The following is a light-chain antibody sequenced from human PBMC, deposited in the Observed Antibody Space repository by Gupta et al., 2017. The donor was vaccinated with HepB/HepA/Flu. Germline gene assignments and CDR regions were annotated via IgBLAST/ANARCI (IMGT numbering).Light chain of an antibody. Sequence: IVMTQSPATLSVSPGERATLSCRASQSVTSNLAWYQQTPGQAPGLLIFGASTRATSIPARFSGSGSGTEFTLTINSLQSEDFVIYYCQQDNEWPLTFGQGTKLEIK. CDR2: GAS. V-gene: IGKV3-15*01. CDR3: QQDNEWPLT. CDR1: QSVTSN. J-gene: IGKJ2*01.